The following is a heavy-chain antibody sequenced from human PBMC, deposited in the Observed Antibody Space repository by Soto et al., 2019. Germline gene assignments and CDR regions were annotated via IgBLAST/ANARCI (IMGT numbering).Heavy chain of an antibody. D-gene: IGHD3-16*01. CDR1: GGSISSGGYS. J-gene: IGHJ4*02. V-gene: IGHV4-31*03. CDR2: IFHSGST. CDR3: ARGFTD. Sequence: QVQLQESGPGLVKPSQTLSLTCTVSGGSISSGGYSWSWIRQHPGKGLEWIGYIFHSGSTSYNPSLKRRLSISIDTSKNQFSLKLSSVTAADTAVYYCARGFTDWGQGTLVTVSS.